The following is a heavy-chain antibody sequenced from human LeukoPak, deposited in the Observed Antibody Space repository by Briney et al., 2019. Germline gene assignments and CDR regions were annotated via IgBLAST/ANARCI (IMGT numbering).Heavy chain of an antibody. J-gene: IGHJ5*02. V-gene: IGHV4-59*08. CDR3: ARSDWMRWFDP. CDR1: GGSINNYY. Sequence: SESLSLTCTVSGGSINNYYWSWIRQTPGEGLEWIGHIYYSGSTNYNPSLKSRVTISVDTPKNEFSLKLSYVTAADTAVYYCARSDWMRWFDPWGLGTLVTVSS. D-gene: IGHD1-1*01. CDR2: IYYSGST.